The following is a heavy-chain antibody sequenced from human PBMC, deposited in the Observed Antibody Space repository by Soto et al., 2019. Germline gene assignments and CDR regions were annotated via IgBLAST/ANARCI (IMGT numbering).Heavy chain of an antibody. CDR3: ASTLNGYYGDY. D-gene: IGHD4-17*01. Sequence: QVQLVQSGAEVKKPGSSVKVSCKASEGTVSSYTITWARQAPGQGLEWMGRIIPILGIASYAQKFQGRVTITADKSTSTAYMELSRIISEHTSVYFCASTLNGYYGDYWGQGTLVTVST. J-gene: IGHJ4*02. CDR1: EGTVSSYT. V-gene: IGHV1-69*02. CDR2: IIPILGIA.